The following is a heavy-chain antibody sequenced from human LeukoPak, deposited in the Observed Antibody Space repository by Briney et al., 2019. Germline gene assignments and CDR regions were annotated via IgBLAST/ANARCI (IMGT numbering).Heavy chain of an antibody. CDR3: ARGGDHGDYWYFDL. CDR1: GFTFSNYA. Sequence: GGSLRLSCAASGFTFSNYAMSWVRQAPGKGPEWVANIKQDGSEKYYVDSVKGRFTISRDNAETSLHLQMNSLRAEDTAVYYCARGGDHGDYWYFDLWGRGTLVTVSS. V-gene: IGHV3-7*01. D-gene: IGHD4-17*01. CDR2: IKQDGSEK. J-gene: IGHJ2*01.